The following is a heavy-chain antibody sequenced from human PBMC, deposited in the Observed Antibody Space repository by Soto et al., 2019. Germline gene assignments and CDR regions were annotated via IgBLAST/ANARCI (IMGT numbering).Heavy chain of an antibody. D-gene: IGHD1-26*01. J-gene: IGHJ4*02. CDR1: GFTFSNYG. CDR3: AKDGADTGTYNFDY. Sequence: QVQLVESGGGVVQPGMSLSLSCAASGFTFSNYGMHWVRQAPGKGLEWVTLISNDGSNKFYADFVKGRFTISRDNSKNTLYLQMTSLKTEDTAVYYCAKDGADTGTYNFDYWGQGTLVTVSS. CDR2: ISNDGSNK. V-gene: IGHV3-30*18.